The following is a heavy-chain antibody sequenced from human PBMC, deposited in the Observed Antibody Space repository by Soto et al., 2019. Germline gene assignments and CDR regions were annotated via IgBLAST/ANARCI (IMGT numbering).Heavy chain of an antibody. V-gene: IGHV3-15*07. CDR1: GLTFTTAW. CDR3: TTVSEFTLRLSCFHF. Sequence: PGGSLRLSCAAPGLTFTTAWINWVRQARGKGLEWVGRIKSKTDGGAADFAAPVRGRFAISRDDSKSMGYLRRNSLKTGDTAVYSCTTVSEFTLRLSCFHF. D-gene: IGHD2-15*01. CDR2: IKSKTDGGAA. J-gene: IGHJ1*01.